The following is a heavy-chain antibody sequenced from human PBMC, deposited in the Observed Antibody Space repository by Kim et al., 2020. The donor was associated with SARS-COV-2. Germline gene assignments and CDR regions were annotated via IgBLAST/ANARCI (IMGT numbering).Heavy chain of an antibody. CDR2: INHSGST. J-gene: IGHJ4*02. Sequence: SETLSLTCAVYGGSFSGYYWSWIRQPPGKGLEWIGEINHSGSTNYNPSLKSRVTISVDTSKNQFSLKLSSVTAADTAVYYCAREGSITPGIAVAGIGYWGQGTLVTVSS. V-gene: IGHV4-34*01. D-gene: IGHD6-19*01. CDR3: AREGSITPGIAVAGIGY. CDR1: GGSFSGYY.